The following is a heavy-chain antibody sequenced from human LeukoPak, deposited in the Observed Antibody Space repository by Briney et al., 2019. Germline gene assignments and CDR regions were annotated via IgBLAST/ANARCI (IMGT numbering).Heavy chain of an antibody. V-gene: IGHV3-33*01. Sequence: GGSLRLSCAASGFTFSSYGMHWVCQAPGKGLEWVAVIWYDGSNKYYADSVKGRFTISRDNSKNTLYLQMNSLRAEDTAVYYCARDRLLDSSGYPDAFDIWGQGTMVTVSS. CDR3: ARDRLLDSSGYPDAFDI. D-gene: IGHD3-22*01. J-gene: IGHJ3*02. CDR2: IWYDGSNK. CDR1: GFTFSSYG.